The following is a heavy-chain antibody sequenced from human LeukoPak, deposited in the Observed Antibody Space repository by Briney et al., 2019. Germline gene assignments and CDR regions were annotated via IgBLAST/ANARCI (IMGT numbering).Heavy chain of an antibody. CDR2: ISSSGSTI. Sequence: PGGSLRLSCVASGFTFSSYEMSWVRQAPGKGLEWLSYISSSGSTIYYADFVKGRFTISRDNAKNSVYLQMNSLRAEDTAVYYCARETYFDYWGRGTLLTVSS. CDR1: GFTFSSYE. J-gene: IGHJ4*02. CDR3: ARETYFDY. V-gene: IGHV3-48*03.